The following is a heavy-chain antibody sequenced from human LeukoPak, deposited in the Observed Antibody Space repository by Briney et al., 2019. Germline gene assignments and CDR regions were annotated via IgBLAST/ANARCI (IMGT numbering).Heavy chain of an antibody. CDR2: VSYDGNKK. Sequence: GGSLRLSCAASGFTFSNYGMHWVRQAPGKGLEWLAFVSYDGNKKYYADSVTGRFTISRDNSKNTLSLQMNSLRPEDTAVYYCSNLVRASLIQEEYWGQGTMVIVSS. CDR3: SNLVRASLIQEEY. CDR1: GFTFSNYG. V-gene: IGHV3-30*18. D-gene: IGHD3-10*01. J-gene: IGHJ4*02.